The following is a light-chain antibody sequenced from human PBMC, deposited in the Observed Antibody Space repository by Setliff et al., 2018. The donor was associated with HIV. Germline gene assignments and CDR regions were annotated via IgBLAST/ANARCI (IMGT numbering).Light chain of an antibody. V-gene: IGLV5-45*01. CDR3: MIWHNSAYV. CDR1: SGVNVAAYT. Sequence: QTVVTQPASLSVSPGASASLTCTLRSGVNVAAYTIHWFQQKPGSPPRYLLRFKSDSEKQKGSGVPSRFSGSKVASANAGILLISGLQSEDDADYYCMIWHNSAYVFGTGTKV. J-gene: IGLJ1*01. CDR2: FKSDSEK.